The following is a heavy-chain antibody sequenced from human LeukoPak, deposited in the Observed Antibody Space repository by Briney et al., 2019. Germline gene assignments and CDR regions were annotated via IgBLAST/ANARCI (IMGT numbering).Heavy chain of an antibody. V-gene: IGHV3-74*01. J-gene: IGHJ4*02. CDR1: GFTFSSYC. D-gene: IGHD6-13*01. CDR2: INSDGSST. CDR3: ARDMYSSSWFVLFDY. Sequence: GGSLRLSCAASGFTFSSYCMHWVRQAPGKGLVWVSRINSDGSSTSYADSVKGRFTISRDNAKNTLYLQMNSLRAEDTAVYYCARDMYSSSWFVLFDYWGQGTLVTVSS.